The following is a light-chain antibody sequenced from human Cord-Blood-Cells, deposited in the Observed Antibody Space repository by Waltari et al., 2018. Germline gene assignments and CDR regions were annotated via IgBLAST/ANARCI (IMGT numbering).Light chain of an antibody. J-gene: IGLJ1*01. CDR2: DVS. CDR1: RSDVGGYNY. V-gene: IGLV2-14*01. Sequence: QSALTQPASESGSPDQSITISCTGTRSDVGGYNYVSWYQQHPGRAPKLMIYDVSNPPTGVSNRFAGSKSGYTASLTISGLQSDDEADYYCSSYTSSSTHVFGTGTKVTVL. CDR3: SSYTSSSTHV.